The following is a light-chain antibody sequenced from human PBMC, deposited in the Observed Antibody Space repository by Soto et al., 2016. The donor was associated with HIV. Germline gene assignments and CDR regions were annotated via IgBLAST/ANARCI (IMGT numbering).Light chain of an antibody. V-gene: IGLV3-21*03. Sequence: SYELTQPPPVSVAPGKTARIICGGNNIGSKTVHWYQQKPGQAPVVVVHDNGDRPSGIPERFLWLQLWEHGHPDHQQGRGRDEADYYCQVWDGSSDHVVFGGGTKLTV. CDR2: DNG. CDR1: NIGSKT. J-gene: IGLJ2*01. CDR3: QVWDGSSDHVV.